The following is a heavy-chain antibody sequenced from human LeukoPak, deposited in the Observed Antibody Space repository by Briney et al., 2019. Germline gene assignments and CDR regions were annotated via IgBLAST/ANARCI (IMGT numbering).Heavy chain of an antibody. CDR3: ARGPYCGGDCYGAFDI. D-gene: IGHD2-21*02. V-gene: IGHV3-48*04. CDR1: GFTFSSYS. Sequence: PGGSLRLSCAASGFTFSSYSMNWVRQAPGKGLEWVSYISSSSSTIYYADSVKGRFTISRDNAKNSLYLQMNSLRAEDTAVYYCARGPYCGGDCYGAFDIWGQGTMVAVSS. CDR2: ISSSSSTI. J-gene: IGHJ3*02.